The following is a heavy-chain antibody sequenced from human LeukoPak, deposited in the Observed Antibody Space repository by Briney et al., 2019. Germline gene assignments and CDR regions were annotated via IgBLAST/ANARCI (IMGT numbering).Heavy chain of an antibody. CDR2: IMLVGSEK. D-gene: IGHD3-3*01. J-gene: IGHJ4*02. CDR1: GFTSGKFW. CDR3: ARDQYDTWSRRENIDS. V-gene: IGHV3-7*03. Sequence: GGSLRLSCVASGFTSGKFWMSWVRPAPGKGRGWVANIMLVGSEKNYVDSVKGRFTISRDNTKNTLYLQMNSQRVEDTAGVYCARDQYDTWSRRENIDSWGQGTLVIVSS.